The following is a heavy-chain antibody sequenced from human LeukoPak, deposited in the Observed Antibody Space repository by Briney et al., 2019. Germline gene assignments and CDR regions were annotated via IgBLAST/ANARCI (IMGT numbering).Heavy chain of an antibody. J-gene: IGHJ4*02. Sequence: SQTLSLTCALSGDSVSSNSAVWSWIRQSPSRGLEWLGRTYYRSKLYNDYAISVKSRITINPDTSKNQFSLQLNSVTPEDTAMYYCAGSGSYMGYWGQGTLVTVSS. CDR3: AGSGSYMGY. D-gene: IGHD3-10*01. V-gene: IGHV6-1*01. CDR1: GDSVSSNSAV. CDR2: TYYRSKLYN.